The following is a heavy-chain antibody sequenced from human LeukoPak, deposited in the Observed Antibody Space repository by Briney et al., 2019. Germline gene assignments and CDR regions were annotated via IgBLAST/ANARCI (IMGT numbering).Heavy chain of an antibody. CDR1: GYTFTSYA. CDR2: INAGNGNT. CDR3: ARYLVRGVIPFDY. J-gene: IGHJ4*02. D-gene: IGHD3-10*01. V-gene: IGHV1-3*01. Sequence: GASVKVSCKASGYTFTSYAMHWVRQAPGQRLEWMGWINAGNGNTKYSQKFQGRVTITRDTSASTAYMELSSLRSEDTAVYYCARYLVRGVIPFDYWGQGTLVTVSS.